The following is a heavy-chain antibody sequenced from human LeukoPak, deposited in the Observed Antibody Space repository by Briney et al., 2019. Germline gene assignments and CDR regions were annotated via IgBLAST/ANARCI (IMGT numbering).Heavy chain of an antibody. Sequence: GGSLRLSCAASGFTFSSYWMNWARQAPGKGLEWVASINHNGNVNYYVDSVKGRFTISRDNSKNTLYLQMNSLRAEDTAVYYCAKDVSGWTPKYFDYWGQGTLVTVSS. CDR1: GFTFSSYW. D-gene: IGHD6-19*01. CDR2: INHNGNVN. V-gene: IGHV3-7*01. CDR3: AKDVSGWTPKYFDY. J-gene: IGHJ4*02.